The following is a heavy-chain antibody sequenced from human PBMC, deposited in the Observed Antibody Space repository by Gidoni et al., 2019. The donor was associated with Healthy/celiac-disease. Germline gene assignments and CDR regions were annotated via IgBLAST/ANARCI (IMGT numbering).Heavy chain of an antibody. D-gene: IGHD6-13*01. J-gene: IGHJ5*02. CDR2: INPNSGGT. CDR3: ARDLSVRVGAAANWFDP. CDR1: GYTFNGYY. Sequence: QVQLVQSGAEVKKPGASVKVSCKASGYTFNGYYMHWVRQAPGQGLEWMGWINPNSGGTNYAQKFQGRVTMTRDTSISTAYMELSRLRSDDTAVYYCARDLSVRVGAAANWFDPWGQGTLVTVSS. V-gene: IGHV1-2*02.